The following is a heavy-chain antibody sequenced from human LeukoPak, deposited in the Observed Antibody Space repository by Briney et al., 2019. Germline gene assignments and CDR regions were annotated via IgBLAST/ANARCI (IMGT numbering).Heavy chain of an antibody. D-gene: IGHD2-2*03. CDR3: ARWDGYDYY. Sequence: ASVRVSCKASRGTFSSYTISWVREAPGQGREWMGRINPNSGGTNYAQKFQGRVTMTRDTSISTAYIALSRLRSDDSAVYYCARWDGYDYYWGQGTLLTVSS. CDR1: RGTFSSYT. CDR2: INPNSGGT. J-gene: IGHJ4*02. V-gene: IGHV1-2*06.